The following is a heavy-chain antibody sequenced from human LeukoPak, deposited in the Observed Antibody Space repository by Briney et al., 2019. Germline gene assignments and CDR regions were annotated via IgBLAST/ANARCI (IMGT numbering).Heavy chain of an antibody. CDR2: IYPGDSDT. V-gene: IGHV5-51*03. CDR3: ARRTYSSSWYLDY. D-gene: IGHD6-13*01. CDR1: GYSLTSYW. J-gene: IGHJ4*02. Sequence: KPGESLKISCKGSGYSLTSYWIGWVRQMPGKGLEWMGIIYPGDSDTRYSPSFQGQVTISADKSISTAYLQWSSLKASDTAMYYCARRTYSSSWYLDYWGQGTLVTVSS.